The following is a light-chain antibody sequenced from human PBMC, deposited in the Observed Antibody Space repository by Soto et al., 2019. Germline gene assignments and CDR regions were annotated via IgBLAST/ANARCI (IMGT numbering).Light chain of an antibody. Sequence: QSALAQPASVSGSPGQSITISCTGTNNDVGHFNYVSWFQQHPGKAPKLLIFDVSNWPSGVSDRFSGSKSGNTASLTISGLQPEDEADYYCTSFTTSNTFVFGSGTKLTVL. J-gene: IGLJ1*01. CDR2: DVS. V-gene: IGLV2-14*03. CDR1: NNDVGHFNY. CDR3: TSFTTSNTFV.